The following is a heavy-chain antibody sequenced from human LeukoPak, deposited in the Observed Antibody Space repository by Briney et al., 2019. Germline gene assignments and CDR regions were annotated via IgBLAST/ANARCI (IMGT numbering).Heavy chain of an antibody. CDR1: GFTVSSNY. D-gene: IGHD5-24*01. J-gene: IGHJ4*02. CDR3: AKNRGDAYNTFDC. V-gene: IGHV3-66*01. CDR2: IYSGGST. Sequence: GGSLRLSCAASGFTVSSNYMSWVRQAPGKGLEWVSVIYSGGSTYYADSVKGRFTISRDNSKNTLYLQMNSLRAEDTAVYYCAKNRGDAYNTFDCWGQGTLLTVSS.